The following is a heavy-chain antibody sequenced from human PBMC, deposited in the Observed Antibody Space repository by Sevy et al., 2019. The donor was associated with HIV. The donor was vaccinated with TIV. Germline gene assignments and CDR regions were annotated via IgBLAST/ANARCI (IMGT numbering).Heavy chain of an antibody. J-gene: IGHJ4*02. D-gene: IGHD3-9*01. CDR2: IYHSGST. CDR1: GYSISSGYY. CDR3: ARVDDILTNYFDY. V-gene: IGHV4-38-2*01. Sequence: SETLSLTCAVSGYSISSGYYWGWIRQPPGKGLEWIGSIYHSGSTYYNPSLKSRVTIPVDTSKNQFSLKLSSVTAADTAVYYCARVDDILTNYFDYWGQGTLVTVSS.